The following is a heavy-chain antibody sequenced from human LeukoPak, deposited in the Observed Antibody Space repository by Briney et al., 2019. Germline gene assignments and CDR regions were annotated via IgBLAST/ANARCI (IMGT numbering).Heavy chain of an antibody. J-gene: IGHJ4*02. D-gene: IGHD1-1*01. CDR1: GGSFSGYY. Sequence: SETLSLTCAVFGGSFSGYYWTLIRQTPGKGLEWIGEISHTGGTNYNPSLKSRVTISVDSSKRQFFLRVTSVTAADTGVYYCARVPDITARPCDSWGPGTLSPSRQ. V-gene: IGHV4-34*01. CDR2: ISHTGGT. CDR3: ARVPDITARPCDS.